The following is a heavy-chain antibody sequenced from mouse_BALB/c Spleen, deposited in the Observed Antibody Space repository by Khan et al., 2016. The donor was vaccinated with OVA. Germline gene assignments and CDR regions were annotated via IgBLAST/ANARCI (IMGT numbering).Heavy chain of an antibody. Sequence: QLQLVESGAELAKPGASVKMSCQASGYTFTNYWMHWVKQRPGQGLEWIGYVNPSTGYTEYNQRFKDKATLTADKSSSTAYMHLSSLTSEDSAVFDCVTHCSRTAWFTYWGQGTLVTVSA. CDR3: VTHCSRTAWFTY. D-gene: IGHD1-1*01. CDR1: GYTFTNYW. J-gene: IGHJ3*01. V-gene: IGHV1-7*01. CDR2: VNPSTGYT.